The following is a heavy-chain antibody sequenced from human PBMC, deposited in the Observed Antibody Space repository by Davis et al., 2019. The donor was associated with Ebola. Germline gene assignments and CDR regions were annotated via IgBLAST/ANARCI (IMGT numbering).Heavy chain of an antibody. D-gene: IGHD3/OR15-3a*01. V-gene: IGHV4-59*01. Sequence: MPSETLSLTCAVYGGSFSGYYWSWIRQPPGKGLEWIGYIYYSGSTKYNPSLKSRVTISVDTSKNQFSLKLSSVTAADTAVYYCASLDVYYYGMDVWGQGTTVTVSS. CDR2: IYYSGST. CDR3: ASLDVYYYGMDV. CDR1: GGSFSGYY. J-gene: IGHJ6*02.